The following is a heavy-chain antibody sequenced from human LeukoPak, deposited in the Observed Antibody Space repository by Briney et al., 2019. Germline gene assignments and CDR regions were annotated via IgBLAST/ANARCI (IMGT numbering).Heavy chain of an antibody. CDR1: GFTFSSFA. V-gene: IGHV3-30*01. Sequence: GGSLRLSCAASGFTFSSFAIHWVRQAPGKGHEWVAVISSDGSNKFYADSVRGRFTISRDNSKNTLNLKMNSLRPEDTAVYYCARNRPVGVPIAISYDLDSWGQGTLVSVSS. J-gene: IGHJ4*02. CDR2: ISSDGSNK. CDR3: ARNRPVGVPIAISYDLDS. D-gene: IGHD2-2*02.